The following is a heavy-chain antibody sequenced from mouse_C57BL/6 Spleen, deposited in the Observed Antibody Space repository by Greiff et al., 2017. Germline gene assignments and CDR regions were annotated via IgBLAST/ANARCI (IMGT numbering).Heavy chain of an antibody. V-gene: IGHV1-52*01. J-gene: IGHJ3*01. CDR2: IDPSDSET. CDR1: GYTFTSYW. CDR3: ARYDGYSSAWCAY. D-gene: IGHD2-3*01. Sequence: QVQLQQPGAELVRPGSSVKLSCKASGYTFTSYWMHWVKQRPIQGLEWIGNIDPSDSETHYNQKFKDKATLTVDKSSSTAYMQLSSLTSEDSAVYYCARYDGYSSAWCAYWGQGTLVTVSA.